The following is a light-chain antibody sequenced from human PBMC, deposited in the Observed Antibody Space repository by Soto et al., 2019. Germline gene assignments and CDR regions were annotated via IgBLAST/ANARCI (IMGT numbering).Light chain of an antibody. CDR3: LQDLNYPRT. J-gene: IGKJ2*01. Sequence: AIQMTQSPSSLSASVGDRVTITCRASQDIRNDLGWYQQKAGKAPKLLIYATSKLQSGVPSRFSGSGSGTDFTLTISSLQPEDFATYYCLQDLNYPRTFGQGTKLEIK. CDR1: QDIRND. CDR2: ATS. V-gene: IGKV1-6*01.